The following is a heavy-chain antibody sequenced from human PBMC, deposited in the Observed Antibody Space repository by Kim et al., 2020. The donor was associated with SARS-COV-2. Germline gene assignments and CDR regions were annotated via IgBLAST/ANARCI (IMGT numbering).Heavy chain of an antibody. V-gene: IGHV3-30*03. CDR3: AGIRADAFDL. CDR1: GLTFSSYG. CDR2: ISYDANNQ. Sequence: GGSLRLSCAASGLTFSSYGMHWVRQAPGKGLEWVAFISYDANNQYYRASVKGRFTISRDNSKDTLYLQMNSLRKEDTALYYCAGIRADAFDLWGQGTMVTVS. J-gene: IGHJ3*01.